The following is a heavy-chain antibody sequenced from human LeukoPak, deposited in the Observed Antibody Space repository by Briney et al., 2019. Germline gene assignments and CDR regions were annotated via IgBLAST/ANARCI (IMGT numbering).Heavy chain of an antibody. J-gene: IGHJ4*02. D-gene: IGHD6-6*01. CDR1: GFAFSIYW. CDR2: IKEDGSEK. CDR3: ARVESSAFDY. V-gene: IGHV3-7*01. Sequence: GGSLRLSCAASGFAFSIYWMTWVRQAPGKGLEWVANIKEDGSEKYYVDSVKGRFTISRDTAENSLYLQMNSLRAEDTAVYYCARVESSAFDYWGQGALVTVSS.